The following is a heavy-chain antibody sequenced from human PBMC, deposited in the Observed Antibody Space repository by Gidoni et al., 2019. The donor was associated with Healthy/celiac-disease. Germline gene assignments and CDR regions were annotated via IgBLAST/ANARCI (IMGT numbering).Heavy chain of an antibody. D-gene: IGHD3-22*01. CDR3: ARACDSSGYYFDAFDI. CDR1: GFTFSSYE. J-gene: IGHJ3*02. Sequence: EVQLVESGGGLVQPGGSLRLSCAASGFTFSSYEMNWVRQAPGKGLEWVSYISSSGSTIYYADSVKGRFTISRDNAKNSLYLQMNSLRAEDTAVYYCARACDSSGYYFDAFDIWGQGTMVTVSS. V-gene: IGHV3-48*03. CDR2: ISSSGSTI.